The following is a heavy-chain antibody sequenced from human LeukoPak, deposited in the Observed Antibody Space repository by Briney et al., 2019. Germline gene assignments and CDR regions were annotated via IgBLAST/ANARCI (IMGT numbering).Heavy chain of an antibody. D-gene: IGHD6-13*01. V-gene: IGHV4-30-2*01. J-gene: IGHJ5*02. CDR3: ARGEYSSSWYP. CDR2: IYHSGST. Sequence: PSETLSLTCAVSGGSISSGGYSWSWIRQPPGKGLEWIGYIYHSGSTYYNPSLKSRVTISVDRSKNQFSLKLSSVTAADTAVYYCARGEYSSSWYPWGQGTLVTVSS. CDR1: GGSISSGGYS.